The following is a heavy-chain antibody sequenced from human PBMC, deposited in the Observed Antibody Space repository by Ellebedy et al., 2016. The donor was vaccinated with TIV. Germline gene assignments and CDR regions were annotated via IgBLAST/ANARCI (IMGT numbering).Heavy chain of an antibody. J-gene: IGHJ4*01. V-gene: IGHV3-23*01. CDR2: ISGGGGST. CDR3: AKGSIASAATCLDH. D-gene: IGHD6-13*01. Sequence: GESLKISCAASGFTFSSYAMSWVRQAPGKGLEWVSVISGGGGSTYYADSVQGRFTSSRDNSKNTLYLQMNSLRAEDTAVYSCAKGSIASAATCLDHWGQGTLVSISS. CDR1: GFTFSSYA.